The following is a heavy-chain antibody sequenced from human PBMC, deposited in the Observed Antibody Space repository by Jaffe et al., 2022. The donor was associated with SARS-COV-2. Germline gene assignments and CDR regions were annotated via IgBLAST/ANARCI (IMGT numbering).Heavy chain of an antibody. CDR2: IYYSGST. V-gene: IGHV4-39*01. CDR3: AILPQLGVWSDFDF. CDR1: GGSISSSSYY. Sequence: QLQLQESGPGLVKPSETLSLTCTVSGGSISSSSYYWGWIRQPPGKGLEWIGSIYYSGSTYYNPSLKSRVTISVDTSKNQFSLKLSSVTAADTAVYYCAILPQLGVWSDFDFWGQGTLVTVSS. D-gene: IGHD7-27*01. J-gene: IGHJ4*02.